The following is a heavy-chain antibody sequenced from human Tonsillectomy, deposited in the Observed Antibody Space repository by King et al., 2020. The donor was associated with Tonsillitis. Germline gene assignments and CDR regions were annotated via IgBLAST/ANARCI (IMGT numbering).Heavy chain of an antibody. D-gene: IGHD2-8*01. CDR2: ITGSGDGT. Sequence: VQLVESGGGLVQPGGSLRLSCAASGFTFNDYAMTWVRQAPGKGLEWVSAITGSGDGTYYADSVKGRFTISRDNSKNTLYLQMNSLRAEDTAVYYCGKDAYCADVECYGGWGMDVWGQGTTVTVSS. V-gene: IGHV3-23*04. CDR3: GKDAYCADVECYGGWGMDV. CDR1: GFTFNDYA. J-gene: IGHJ6*02.